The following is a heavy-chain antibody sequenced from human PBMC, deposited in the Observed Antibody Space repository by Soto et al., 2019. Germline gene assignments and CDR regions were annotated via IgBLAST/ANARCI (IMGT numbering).Heavy chain of an antibody. CDR3: AKVVTMVRGEHWYFDL. CDR2: ISYEGSNK. CDR1: GFTFSSYG. J-gene: IGHJ2*01. D-gene: IGHD3-10*01. V-gene: IGHV3-30*18. Sequence: QVQLVESGGGVVQPGRSLRLSCAASGFTFSSYGMHWVRQAPGKGLEWVAVISYEGSNKYYADSVKGRFTISRDNSKNTLYLQMNSLRAEDTAVYYCAKVVTMVRGEHWYFDLWGRGTLVTVSS.